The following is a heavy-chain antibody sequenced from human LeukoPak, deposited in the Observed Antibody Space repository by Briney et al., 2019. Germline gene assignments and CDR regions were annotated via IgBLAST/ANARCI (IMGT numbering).Heavy chain of an antibody. CDR1: GYTFTAYY. CDR3: ARGVVPAAINWFDP. V-gene: IGHV1-2*02. D-gene: IGHD2-2*01. J-gene: IGHJ5*02. Sequence: ASVKVSCKAAGYTFTAYYIHWVRQAPGQGLEWMGWINPNSGGTDYAQNFQGRVTLTRDTSITTAYMELSSLRSEDTAVYYCARGVVPAAINWFDPWGQGTLVTVSS. CDR2: INPNSGGT.